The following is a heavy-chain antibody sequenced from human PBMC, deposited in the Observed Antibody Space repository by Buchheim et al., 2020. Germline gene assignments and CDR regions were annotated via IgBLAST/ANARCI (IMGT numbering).Heavy chain of an antibody. V-gene: IGHV3-33*01. D-gene: IGHD1-26*01. Sequence: QVQLVESGGGVVQPGRSLRLSCAASGFTFSSYGMHWVRQAPGKGLEWVAVIWYDGSNKYYADSVKGRFTISRANSKNTLYLQMNSLRAEDTAVYYCARDSPLGSGSYFTLDYWGQGTL. CDR1: GFTFSSYG. CDR2: IWYDGSNK. CDR3: ARDSPLGSGSYFTLDY. J-gene: IGHJ4*02.